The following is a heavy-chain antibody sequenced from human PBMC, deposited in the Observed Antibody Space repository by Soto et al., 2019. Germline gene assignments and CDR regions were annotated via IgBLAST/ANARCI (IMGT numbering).Heavy chain of an antibody. Sequence: QVQLVQSGAEVKRPGASVKVSCKASGYTFTDTFIHWLRQTPGQRPEWMGLINPNNGGTNFARTFQGRVTLTRDTSITTAYMELVGLEADDSAFYFCARALPRTGLGFDYWGQGTLVPVSS. CDR2: INPNNGGT. CDR3: ARALPRTGLGFDY. D-gene: IGHD1-1*01. V-gene: IGHV1-2*07. J-gene: IGHJ4*02. CDR1: GYTFTDTF.